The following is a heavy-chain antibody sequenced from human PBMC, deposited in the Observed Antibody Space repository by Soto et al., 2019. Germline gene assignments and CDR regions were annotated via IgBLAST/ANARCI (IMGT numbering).Heavy chain of an antibody. CDR3: AKFPPRAASPNDAFDI. D-gene: IGHD6-6*01. Sequence: GGSLRLSCAASGFTFSSYSISWVRQAPWKGLEWVSAISGSGVSTYYADSVKGRFTISRDNSKNTLYLQMNSLRAEDTAVYYCAKFPPRAASPNDAFDIWGQGTMVTV. CDR1: GFTFSSYS. CDR2: ISGSGVST. V-gene: IGHV3-23*01. J-gene: IGHJ3*02.